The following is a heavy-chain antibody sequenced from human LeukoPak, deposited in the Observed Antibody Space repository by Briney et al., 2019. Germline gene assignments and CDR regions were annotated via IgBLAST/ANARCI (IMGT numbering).Heavy chain of an antibody. V-gene: IGHV5-51*01. CDR1: GYSFTSYW. D-gene: IGHD6-6*01. CDR2: IYPGDSDT. CDR3: ATRGAARPNTFDY. J-gene: IGHJ4*02. Sequence: TGESLKISCQGSGYSFTSYWIGWVRQMPGKGLEWMGIIYPGDSDTRYSPSFQGQVTISADKSISTAYLQWSSLKASDTAMYYCATRGAARPNTFDYWGQGTLVTVSS.